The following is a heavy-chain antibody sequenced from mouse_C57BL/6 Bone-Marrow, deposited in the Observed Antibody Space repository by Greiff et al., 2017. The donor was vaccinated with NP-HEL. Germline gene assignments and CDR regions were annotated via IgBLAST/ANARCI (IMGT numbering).Heavy chain of an antibody. CDR2: IYPGGGYT. V-gene: IGHV1-63*01. CDR3: AREGTITTVVATGTRAMDY. CDR1: GYTFTNYW. Sequence: VKLVESGAELVRPGTSVKMSCKASGYTFTNYWIGWAKQRPGHGLEWIGDIYPGGGYTNYNEKFKGKATLTADKSSSTAYMQFSSLTSEDSAIYYCAREGTITTVVATGTRAMDYWGQGTSVTVSS. J-gene: IGHJ4*01. D-gene: IGHD1-1*01.